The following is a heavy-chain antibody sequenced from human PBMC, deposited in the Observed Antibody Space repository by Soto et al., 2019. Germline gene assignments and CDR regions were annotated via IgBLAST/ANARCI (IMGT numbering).Heavy chain of an antibody. J-gene: IGHJ5*02. D-gene: IGHD1-1*01. CDR1: GYTFTSYG. Sequence: QVQLVQSGAEVKKPGASVKVSCKSSGYTFTSYGISWVRQAPGQGLEWMGWISGYNGNTNYAQKPQVSGTMTTETSTSTAYMELRSLRSDDTAVYYCARDGGYKWNDGGGFDPWGQGTLVTVSS. CDR2: ISGYNGNT. V-gene: IGHV1-18*01. CDR3: ARDGGYKWNDGGGFDP.